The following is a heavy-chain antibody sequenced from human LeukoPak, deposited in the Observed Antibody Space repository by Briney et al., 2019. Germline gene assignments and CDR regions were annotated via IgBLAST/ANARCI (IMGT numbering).Heavy chain of an antibody. D-gene: IGHD2-15*01. CDR3: ARDLTSLGYCSGGSCYNYMDV. V-gene: IGHV1-18*01. J-gene: IGHJ6*03. CDR2: ISAYNGNT. CDR1: GYTFTSYG. Sequence: ASVKVSCKASGYTFTSYGISWVRQAPGQGLEWMGWISAYNGNTNYAQKLQGRVTITADKSTSTAYMELSSLRSEDTAVYYCARDLTSLGYCSGGSCYNYMDVWGKGTTVTVSS.